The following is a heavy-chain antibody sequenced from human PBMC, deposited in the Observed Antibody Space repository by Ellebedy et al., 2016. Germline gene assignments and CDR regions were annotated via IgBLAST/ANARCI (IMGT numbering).Heavy chain of an antibody. CDR1: GFSFDDYA. Sequence: SLKISXAASGFSFDDYAMHWVRQAPGKGLEWVSGISSKIDNKAYADSVKGRFTISRDNAKNSLYLQMNSLRVEDTALYYCAKEGGTGVAGTVDYWGQGTLVTVSS. CDR2: ISSKIDNK. V-gene: IGHV3-9*01. D-gene: IGHD6-13*01. J-gene: IGHJ4*02. CDR3: AKEGGTGVAGTVDY.